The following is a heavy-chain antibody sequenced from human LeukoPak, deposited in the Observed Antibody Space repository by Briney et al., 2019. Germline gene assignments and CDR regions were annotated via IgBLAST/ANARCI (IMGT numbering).Heavy chain of an antibody. CDR2: INPSCGST. V-gene: IGHV1-46*01. D-gene: IGHD3-22*01. J-gene: IGHJ5*02. Sequence: ASVKVSCKASGYTFTSYYMHWVRQAPGQGLEWMGIINPSCGSTNYAQKFQGRVTMTRDTSISTAYMELSRLRSDDTAVYYCARDYYDSSGYYYDWDNWFDPWGQGTLVTVSS. CDR1: GYTFTSYY. CDR3: ARDYYDSSGYYYDWDNWFDP.